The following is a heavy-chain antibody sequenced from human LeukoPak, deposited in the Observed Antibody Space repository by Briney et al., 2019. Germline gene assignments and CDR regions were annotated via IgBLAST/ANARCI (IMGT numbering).Heavy chain of an antibody. Sequence: ASVKVSCKASGYTFTNYGISWVRQAPGQGLECMGWISAYNGNTNYAQRFQGRVTMTTDTSTSTAYMELNRLTSDDTAVYYCARASFWESPINWFAPWGQGTLVTVSS. V-gene: IGHV1-18*01. CDR1: GYTFTNYG. CDR3: ARASFWESPINWFAP. CDR2: ISAYNGNT. J-gene: IGHJ5*02. D-gene: IGHD3-16*01.